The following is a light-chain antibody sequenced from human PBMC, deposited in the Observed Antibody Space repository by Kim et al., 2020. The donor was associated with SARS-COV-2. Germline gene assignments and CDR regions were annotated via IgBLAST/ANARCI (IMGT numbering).Light chain of an antibody. V-gene: IGLV3-19*01. CDR1: SLRSYY. CDR2: GKN. CDR3: NSRDSSGNQLG. J-gene: IGLJ7*01. Sequence: SSELTQDPVVSVALGQTVRITCQGDSLRSYYASWYQQKPGQAPVLVIYGKNNRPSGIPDRFSGSRSGNTASFTITGAQAEDEADYYCNSRDSSGNQLGFG.